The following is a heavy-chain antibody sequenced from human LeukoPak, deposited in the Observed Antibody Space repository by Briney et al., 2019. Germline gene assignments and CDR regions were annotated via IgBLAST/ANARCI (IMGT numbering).Heavy chain of an antibody. D-gene: IGHD1-26*01. J-gene: IGHJ4*02. V-gene: IGHV1-18*01. Sequence: GASGKGSCKASGYTFTSYGISWVRQAPGQGLEWMGWISAYNGNTNYAQKLQGRVTMTTDTSTSTAYMELRSLRYDDTAVYYCARRGSGSYRDYFDYWGQGTLVTVSS. CDR2: ISAYNGNT. CDR1: GYTFTSYG. CDR3: ARRGSGSYRDYFDY.